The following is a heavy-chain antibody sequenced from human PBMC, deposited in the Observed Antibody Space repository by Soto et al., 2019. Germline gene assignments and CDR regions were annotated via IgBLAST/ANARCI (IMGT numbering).Heavy chain of an antibody. CDR3: ARDKITGLFDY. Sequence: SETLSLTCTVSGGSISSSSYYCGWIRQPPGTGLEWIGEINHSGSTNYNPSLKSRVTISVDTSKNQFSLKLTSVTAADTAVYYCARDKITGLFDYWGQGTLVTVS. CDR2: INHSGST. CDR1: GGSISSSSYY. V-gene: IGHV4-39*07. J-gene: IGHJ4*02. D-gene: IGHD2-8*02.